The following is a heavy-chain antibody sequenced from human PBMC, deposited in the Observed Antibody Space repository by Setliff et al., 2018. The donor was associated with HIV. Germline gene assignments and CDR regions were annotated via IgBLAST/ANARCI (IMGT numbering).Heavy chain of an antibody. V-gene: IGHV4-34*01. D-gene: IGHD4-17*01. CDR2: LSPSGTA. Sequence: PSETLSLTCTVYGGSFSNYYTNWIRQPPGKGLEWIGELSPSGTARSNPSLQSRVTISLDTSNNQFSLKLTSVTAADTAMYYCASFFVTTVTNQDYWGQGTPVTVSS. CDR3: ASFFVTTVTNQDY. CDR1: GGSFSNYY. J-gene: IGHJ4*02.